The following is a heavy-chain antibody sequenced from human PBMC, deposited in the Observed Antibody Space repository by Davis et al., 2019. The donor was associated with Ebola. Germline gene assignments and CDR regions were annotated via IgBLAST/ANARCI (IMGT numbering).Heavy chain of an antibody. V-gene: IGHV3-74*03. CDR1: GFTFSSYW. Sequence: GESLKISCAASGFTFSSYWMHWLRQAPGEGLVWVSGINSDGSDTKYAGSVKGRFTISRDNAQNTLYLQMTSLRVEDTAVFYCARENGEGPHRHFDHWGQGTLVTVSS. J-gene: IGHJ4*02. CDR2: INSDGSDT. CDR3: ARENGEGPHRHFDH. D-gene: IGHD2-8*01.